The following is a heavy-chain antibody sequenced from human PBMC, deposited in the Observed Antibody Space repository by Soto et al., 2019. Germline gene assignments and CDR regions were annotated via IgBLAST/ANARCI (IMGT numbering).Heavy chain of an antibody. CDR1: GLTFSSYA. Sequence: EVQLLESGGGLVQPGGSLRLFCAASGLTFSSYAMSWVHQAPGKGLEWVSAISGSGGSTYYADSVKGRFTISRDNSKNTRYLQMNSLRAEDTAVYYCAKAPPRYGDYGWFDPWGQGTLVTVSS. CDR3: AKAPPRYGDYGWFDP. V-gene: IGHV3-23*01. J-gene: IGHJ5*02. D-gene: IGHD4-17*01. CDR2: ISGSGGST.